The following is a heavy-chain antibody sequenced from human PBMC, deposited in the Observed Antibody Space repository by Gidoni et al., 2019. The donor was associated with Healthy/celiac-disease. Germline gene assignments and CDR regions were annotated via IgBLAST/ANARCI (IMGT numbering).Heavy chain of an antibody. J-gene: IGHJ5*02. CDR3: AREGRIVLMVYDRRGWFDP. Sequence: QVQLVQSGAAVTKPGSSVKVSCKASGGPLSSHAIRWLRQAPGQGLEWMGGLIPIVGTANDAQKFQGRVTMTADESTSTAYMELSCLRSEDTAVYYCAREGRIVLMVYDRRGWFDPWGQGTLVTVSS. V-gene: IGHV1-69*01. CDR2: LIPIVGTA. D-gene: IGHD2-8*01. CDR1: GGPLSSHA.